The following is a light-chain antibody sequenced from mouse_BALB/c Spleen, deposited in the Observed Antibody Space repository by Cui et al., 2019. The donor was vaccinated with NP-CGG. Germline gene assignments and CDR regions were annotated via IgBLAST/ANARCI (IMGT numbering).Light chain of an antibody. Sequence: QAVVTPESALTTSPGETVTLTCRSSTGTITTSNYANWVQEKPDHLFTGLIGSTNNRAPGVPARFSGSLIGDKAALTITGAQTEDEAIYFCALWYSNHFVFGGGTKLTVL. CDR1: TGTITTSNY. J-gene: IGLJ1*01. V-gene: IGLV1*01. CDR2: STN. CDR3: ALWYSNHFV.